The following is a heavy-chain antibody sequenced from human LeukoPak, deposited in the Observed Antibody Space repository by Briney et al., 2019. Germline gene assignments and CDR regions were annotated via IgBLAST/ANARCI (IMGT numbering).Heavy chain of an antibody. Sequence: PGGSLRLSCAASGFTFSSYWMHWVRQAPGKGVVWVSRIHSDGRSTDYADSVKGGFTVSRDNAKNTLNLQMNSLRAEDTAVYYCARDPRGGTLDYWGQGALVTVSS. CDR2: IHSDGRST. V-gene: IGHV3-74*01. D-gene: IGHD3-10*01. CDR3: ARDPRGGTLDY. CDR1: GFTFSSYW. J-gene: IGHJ4*02.